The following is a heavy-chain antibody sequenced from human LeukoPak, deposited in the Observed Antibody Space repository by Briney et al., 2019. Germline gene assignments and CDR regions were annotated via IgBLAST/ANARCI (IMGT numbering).Heavy chain of an antibody. CDR2: IYYSGST. Sequence: SSETLSLTCTVSGSSISSHYWSWIRQPPGKGLEWIGYIYYSGSTNYNPSLKSRVTISVDTSKNQFSLKLSSVTAADTAVYYCARVASVGVYSSSSPYYYYYMDVWGKGTTVTVSS. CDR3: ARVASVGVYSSSSPYYYYYMDV. D-gene: IGHD6-6*01. V-gene: IGHV4-59*11. J-gene: IGHJ6*03. CDR1: GSSISSHY.